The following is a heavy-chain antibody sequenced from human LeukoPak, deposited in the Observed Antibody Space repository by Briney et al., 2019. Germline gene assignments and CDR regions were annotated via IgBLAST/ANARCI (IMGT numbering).Heavy chain of an antibody. V-gene: IGHV4-39*01. D-gene: IGHD1-26*01. CDR1: GDSTSSDRYY. CDR2: IYYSGST. Sequence: SETLSPTCTVSGDSTSSDRYYGGWVRQPPGKGLEWIGNIYYSGSTYYNPSLKSRVTMSVDTSKNQFFLKLNSVTAADTAVYYCARGRPYSGGYHLDYWGQGTLVTVSS. CDR3: ARGRPYSGGYHLDY. J-gene: IGHJ4*02.